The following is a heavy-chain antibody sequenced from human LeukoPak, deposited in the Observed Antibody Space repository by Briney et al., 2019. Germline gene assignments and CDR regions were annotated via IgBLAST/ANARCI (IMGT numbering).Heavy chain of an antibody. CDR3: ARDRDYGGKLGY. CDR2: IYSGGNT. Sequence: GGSLRLSCAASGFTVSNNYMNWVRQAPGKGLEWVSVIYSGGNTYYADSVKGRFAISRDNSKNTLHLQMNSLRVEDTAVYYCARDRDYGGKLGYWGQGTLVTVSS. J-gene: IGHJ4*02. V-gene: IGHV3-66*02. CDR1: GFTVSNNY. D-gene: IGHD4-23*01.